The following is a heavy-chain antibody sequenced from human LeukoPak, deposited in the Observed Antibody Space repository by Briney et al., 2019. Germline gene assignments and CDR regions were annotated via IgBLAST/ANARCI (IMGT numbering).Heavy chain of an antibody. Sequence: GGSLGLSCAASGFTFTSSAMSWVRHAPEKGLEWVSAITSSTGNTYYADSVKGRFTISRDNSKNTLHLQMNKLRAEDTAVYFCAKFGYGDYPYQGFDVWGQGTRVTVSS. V-gene: IGHV3-23*01. J-gene: IGHJ3*01. CDR2: ITSSTGNT. CDR3: AKFGYGDYPYQGFDV. D-gene: IGHD4-17*01. CDR1: GFTFTSSA.